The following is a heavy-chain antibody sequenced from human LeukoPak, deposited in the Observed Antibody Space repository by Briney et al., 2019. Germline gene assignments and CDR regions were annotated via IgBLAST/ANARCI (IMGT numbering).Heavy chain of an antibody. V-gene: IGHV3-23*01. CDR1: RFTLTTYA. J-gene: IGHJ4*02. Sequence: GGSLRLSCAASRFTLTTYAMSWVRQAPGKGLEWISTISNSADSTYYADSVKGRVTIPRDNSKNTLSLQMNGLRADDTAVYYCAKSHSVTYRGYFDSWGQGTLVTVSS. CDR3: AKSHSVTYRGYFDS. CDR2: ISNSADST. D-gene: IGHD4-23*01.